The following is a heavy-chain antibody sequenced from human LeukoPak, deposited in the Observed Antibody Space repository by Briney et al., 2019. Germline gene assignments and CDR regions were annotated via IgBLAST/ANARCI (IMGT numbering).Heavy chain of an antibody. CDR2: IYPNSGAT. CDR1: GYTFTGYY. Sequence: GASVKVSCTASGYTFTGYYMHWVRQAPGQGLEWMGWIYPNSGATKYAQKFQGRVTMTRDTSISTAYMELSGLRSDDTAVYYCGTLLSNGPFDYWGQGSLVTVSS. J-gene: IGHJ4*02. V-gene: IGHV1-2*02. CDR3: GTLLSNGPFDY.